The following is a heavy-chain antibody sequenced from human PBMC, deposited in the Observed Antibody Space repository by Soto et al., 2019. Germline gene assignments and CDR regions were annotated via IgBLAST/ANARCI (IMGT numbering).Heavy chain of an antibody. V-gene: IGHV1-18*01. CDR3: ARDASGSELTLSENDY. D-gene: IGHD3-10*01. Sequence: EASVKVSCKASGYTFTSYGISWVRQAPGQGLEWMGWISAYNGNTNYAQKLQGRVTMTTDTSTSTAYMELRSLRSDDTAVYYCARDASGSELTLSENDYWGQGTLVTVSS. CDR2: ISAYNGNT. CDR1: GYTFTSYG. J-gene: IGHJ4*02.